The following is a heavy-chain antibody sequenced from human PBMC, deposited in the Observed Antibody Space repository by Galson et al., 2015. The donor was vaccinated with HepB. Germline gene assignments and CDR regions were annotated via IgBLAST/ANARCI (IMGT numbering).Heavy chain of an antibody. CDR1: GYTFTGYY. J-gene: IGHJ5*02. D-gene: IGHD5-12*01. CDR3: AREGGYDLENWFDP. Sequence: SVTVSCKASGYTFTGYYMHWVRQAPRQGLEWMGRINPNSGGTNYAQKFQGRVTMTRDTSISTAYMELSRLRSDDTAVYYCAREGGYDLENWFDPWGQGTLVTVSS. CDR2: INPNSGGT. V-gene: IGHV1-2*06.